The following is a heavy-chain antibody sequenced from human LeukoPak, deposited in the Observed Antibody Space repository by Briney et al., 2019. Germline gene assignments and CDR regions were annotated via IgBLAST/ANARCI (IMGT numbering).Heavy chain of an antibody. J-gene: IGHJ3*02. CDR1: GGSLSTSTYY. Sequence: SETLSLTCTVSGGSLSTSTYYWGWIRQPPGKGLEWIGSIYYSGSTYYNPSLKSRVTISVDTSKNQFSLKLSSVTAADTAVYYCARKRSTGAAFDIWGQGTMVTVSS. D-gene: IGHD4-17*01. V-gene: IGHV4-39*07. CDR3: ARKRSTGAAFDI. CDR2: IYYSGST.